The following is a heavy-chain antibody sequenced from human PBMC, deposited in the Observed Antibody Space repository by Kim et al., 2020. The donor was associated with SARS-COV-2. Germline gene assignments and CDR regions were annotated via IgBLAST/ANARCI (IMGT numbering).Heavy chain of an antibody. CDR1: GGSFSGYY. CDR3: ARGSSRNQFDY. D-gene: IGHD2-2*01. J-gene: IGHJ4*02. V-gene: IGHV4-34*01. Sequence: SETLSLTCAVYGGSFSGYYWSWIRQPPGKGLEWIGEINHSGSTNYNPSLKSRVTISVDTSKNQFSLKLSSVTAADTAVYYCARGSSRNQFDYWGQGTLVTVSS. CDR2: INHSGST.